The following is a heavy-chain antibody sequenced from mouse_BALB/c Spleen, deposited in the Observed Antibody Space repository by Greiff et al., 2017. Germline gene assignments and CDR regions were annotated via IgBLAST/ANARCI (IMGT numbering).Heavy chain of an antibody. CDR1: GYTFTSYY. J-gene: IGHJ3*01. Sequence: VQLQQSGAELVKPGASVKLSCKASGYTFTSYYMYWVKQRPGQGLEWIGEINPSNGGTNFNEKFKSKATLTVDKSSSTAYMQLSSLTSEDSAVYYCTTKAWFAYWGQGTLVTVSA. CDR3: TTKAWFAY. V-gene: IGHV1S81*02. CDR2: INPSNGGT.